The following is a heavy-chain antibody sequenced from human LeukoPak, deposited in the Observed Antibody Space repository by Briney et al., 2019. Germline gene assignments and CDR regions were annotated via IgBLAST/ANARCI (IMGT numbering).Heavy chain of an antibody. J-gene: IGHJ5*02. CDR2: IYYSGST. Sequence: SETLSLTCTVSGGSISSYYWNWVRQPPGKGLEWVGYIYYSGSTNYNPSLKSRVTISVDTSMNQFSLKLNSVTAADTAVYYCARDSSGTLSGGGWFDPWGQGTLVTVSS. CDR1: GGSISSYY. V-gene: IGHV4-59*12. CDR3: ARDSSGTLSGGGWFDP. D-gene: IGHD6-19*01.